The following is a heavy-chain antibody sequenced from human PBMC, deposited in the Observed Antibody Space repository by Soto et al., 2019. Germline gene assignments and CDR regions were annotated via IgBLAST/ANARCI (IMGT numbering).Heavy chain of an antibody. CDR3: ARVKGRNYRGNSQRRSGAGMDV. CDR1: GGSFSGYY. Sequence: PSETLSLTCAVYGGSFSGYYWSWIRQPPGKGLEWIGEINHSGSTNYNPSLKSRVTISVDTSKNQFSLKLSSVTAADTAVYYCARVKGRNYRGNSQRRSGAGMDVWGQGTTVNVS. V-gene: IGHV4-34*01. CDR2: INHSGST. J-gene: IGHJ6*02. D-gene: IGHD2-21*02.